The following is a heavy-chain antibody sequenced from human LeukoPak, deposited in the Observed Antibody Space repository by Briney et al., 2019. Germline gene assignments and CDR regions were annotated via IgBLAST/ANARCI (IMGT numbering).Heavy chain of an antibody. CDR2: VFHTGVT. V-gene: IGHV4-59*08. CDR3: ARHVWIKNVLRFLEWLPKPYYFDY. D-gene: IGHD3-3*01. CDR1: GGSLEGLY. J-gene: IGHJ4*02. Sequence: SETLSLTCTVSGGSLEGLYWSWIRQSPEKGLEWIGNVFHTGVTSYNLSLKSRVTISVDTSKNQFSLKLSSVTAADTAVYYCARHVWIKNVLRFLEWLPKPYYFDYWGQGTLVTVSS.